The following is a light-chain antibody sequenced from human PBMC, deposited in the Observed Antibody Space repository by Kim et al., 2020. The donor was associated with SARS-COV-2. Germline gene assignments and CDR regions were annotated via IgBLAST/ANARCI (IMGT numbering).Light chain of an antibody. Sequence: ATINGKPSQSVSYPSINKNYLAWYQQKPGQPPKLLIYWASTRQSGVPDRFSGSGSGTDFTLTISGLQTEDVALYYCQQYFTSPYTFGQGTKLEI. J-gene: IGKJ2*01. V-gene: IGKV4-1*01. CDR3: QQYFTSPYT. CDR2: WAS. CDR1: QSVSYPSINKNY.